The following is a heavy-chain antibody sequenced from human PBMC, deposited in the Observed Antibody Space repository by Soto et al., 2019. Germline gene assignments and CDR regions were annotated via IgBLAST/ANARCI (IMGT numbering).Heavy chain of an antibody. CDR1: GGSISSSNW. D-gene: IGHD4-17*01. CDR2: IYHSGST. J-gene: IGHJ4*02. CDR3: ARVLSDYGDLQFDY. V-gene: IGHV4-4*02. Sequence: PSETLSLTCAVSGGSISSSNWWSWVRQPPGKGLEWIGEIYHSGSTNYNPSLKSRVTRSVDKSKNQFSLKLSSVTAADTAVYYCARVLSDYGDLQFDYWGQGTLVTVSS.